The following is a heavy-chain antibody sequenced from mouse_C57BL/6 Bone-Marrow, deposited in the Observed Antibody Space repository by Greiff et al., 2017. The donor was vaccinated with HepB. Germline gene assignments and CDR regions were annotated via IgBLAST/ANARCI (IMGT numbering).Heavy chain of an antibody. J-gene: IGHJ4*01. Sequence: VQLQQSVAELVRPGASVKLSCTASGFNIKNTYMHWVKQRPEQGLEWIGRIDPANGNTKYAPKFQGKATITAGTSSNTAYLQLSSLTSEDTAIYYCARSVYYDYDEGGAMDYWGQGTSVTVSS. CDR3: ARSVYYDYDEGGAMDY. V-gene: IGHV14-3*01. CDR2: IDPANGNT. CDR1: GFNIKNTY. D-gene: IGHD2-4*01.